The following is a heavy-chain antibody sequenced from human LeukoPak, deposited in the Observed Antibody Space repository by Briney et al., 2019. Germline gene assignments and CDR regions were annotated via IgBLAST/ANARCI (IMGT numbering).Heavy chain of an antibody. J-gene: IGHJ3*02. CDR3: ARGSNSSGYYHALDI. V-gene: IGHV3-13*01. CDR1: GFTFSSYD. D-gene: IGHD3-22*01. Sequence: GGSLRLSCAASGFTFSSYDMHWVRQAPGKGLEWVSAICTAGDTYYPGSVRGRFTISRENAKNSLYLQMNSLRAGDTAVYYCARGSNSSGYYHALDIWGQGTMVTVSS. CDR2: ICTAGDT.